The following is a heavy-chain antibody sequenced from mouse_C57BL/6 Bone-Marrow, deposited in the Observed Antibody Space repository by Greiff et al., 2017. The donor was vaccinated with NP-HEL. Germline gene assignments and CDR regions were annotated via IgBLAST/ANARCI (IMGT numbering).Heavy chain of an antibody. Sequence: VQLVESGAELARPGASVKLSCKASGYTFTSYGISWVKQRTGQGLEWIGEIYPRSGNTYYNEKFKGKSTLTVDKSSSTAYMQLSSLTSEDSAVYYCARWLPYAMDYWGQGTSVTVSS. CDR3: ARWLPYAMDY. J-gene: IGHJ4*01. CDR1: GYTFTSYG. V-gene: IGHV1-81*01. CDR2: IYPRSGNT. D-gene: IGHD2-2*01.